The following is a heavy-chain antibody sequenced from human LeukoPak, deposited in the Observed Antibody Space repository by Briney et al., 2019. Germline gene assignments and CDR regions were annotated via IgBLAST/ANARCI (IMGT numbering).Heavy chain of an antibody. V-gene: IGHV4-59*01. Sequence: PSETLSLTCTVSGGSISSYYWNWIRQPPGKGLEWIGYIYYSGSTNYNPSLKSRVTISVDTSKNQFSLKLSSVSAADTAVYYCARTMVYGMDVWGQGTTVTVSS. CDR1: GGSISSYY. CDR2: IYYSGST. D-gene: IGHD4/OR15-4a*01. J-gene: IGHJ6*02. CDR3: ARTMVYGMDV.